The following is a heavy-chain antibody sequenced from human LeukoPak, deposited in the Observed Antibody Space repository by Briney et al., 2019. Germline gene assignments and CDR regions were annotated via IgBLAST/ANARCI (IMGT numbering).Heavy chain of an antibody. Sequence: GGSLRLSCAASGFTFSSYAMSWVRQAPGKGLEWVSAISGSGGSTYYADSVKGRFTISRDNSKNTLYLQMNSLRAEHTAVYYCAKDGSRSYYGSGSFLPAWFDPWGQGTLVTVSS. CDR3: AKDGSRSYYGSGSFLPAWFDP. CDR2: ISGSGGST. J-gene: IGHJ5*02. CDR1: GFTFSSYA. V-gene: IGHV3-23*01. D-gene: IGHD3-10*01.